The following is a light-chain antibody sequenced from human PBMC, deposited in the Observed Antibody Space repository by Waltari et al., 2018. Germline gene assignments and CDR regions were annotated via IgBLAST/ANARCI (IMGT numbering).Light chain of an antibody. J-gene: IGLJ3*02. CDR1: GSDVGDSNY. CDR2: DVT. CDR3: CSYAGTWV. Sequence: QSALTQPRSVSGSPGQSVTISCTGTGSDVGDSNYVSWYQQHPGEAPKLVIYDVTKRPSGVPARFSGSKSCNSASLTVSGLQSEDEADYYCCSYAGTWVFGGGTKLTVL. V-gene: IGLV2-11*01.